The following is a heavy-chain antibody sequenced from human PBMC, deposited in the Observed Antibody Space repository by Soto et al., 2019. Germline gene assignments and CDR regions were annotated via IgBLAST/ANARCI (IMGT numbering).Heavy chain of an antibody. J-gene: IGHJ4*02. D-gene: IGHD6-13*01. Sequence: XESLKVSWQCSGYRFSSFWIGLVLQKPGKGLEWMGIAQPGHSDTRYSPAFQGHVTISADESTNTAYLQWSSLRASDTAMYFCARHGYSSSWYPDHWGQGTLVTVSS. CDR3: ARHGYSSSWYPDH. CDR2: AQPGHSDT. CDR1: GYRFSSFW. V-gene: IGHV5-51*01.